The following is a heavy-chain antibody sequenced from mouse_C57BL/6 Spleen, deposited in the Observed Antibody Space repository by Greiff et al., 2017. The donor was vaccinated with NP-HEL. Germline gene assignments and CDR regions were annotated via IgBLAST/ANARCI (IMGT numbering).Heavy chain of an antibody. D-gene: IGHD3-1*01. J-gene: IGHJ4*01. V-gene: IGHV1-69*01. Sequence: QVQLQQPGAELVMPGASVKLSCKASGYTFTSYWMHWVKQRPGQGLEWIGEIDPSDSYTNYNQKFKGKSTLTVDKSSSTAYMQLSSLTSEDSAVYYCAKIGVWGDYWGQGTSVTVSS. CDR3: AKIGVWGDY. CDR2: IDPSDSYT. CDR1: GYTFTSYW.